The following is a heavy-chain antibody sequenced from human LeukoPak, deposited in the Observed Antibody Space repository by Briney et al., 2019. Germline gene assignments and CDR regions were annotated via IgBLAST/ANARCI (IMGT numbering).Heavy chain of an antibody. D-gene: IGHD3-22*01. V-gene: IGHV5-51*01. Sequence: GESLKISCKGSGYSFTSYWIGWVRQMPGKGLEWMGIIYPGDSDTRYSPSFQGQVTISADKSISTAYLQWSSLKASDTAMYYCARDGHRRYYYGSSGRDDVFDIWGQGTMVTVSS. CDR3: ARDGHRRYYYGSSGRDDVFDI. CDR1: GYSFTSYW. J-gene: IGHJ3*02. CDR2: IYPGDSDT.